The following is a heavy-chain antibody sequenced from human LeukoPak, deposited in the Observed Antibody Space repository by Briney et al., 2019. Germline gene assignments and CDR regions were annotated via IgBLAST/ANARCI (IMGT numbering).Heavy chain of an antibody. V-gene: IGHV3-64D*06. CDR2: ISNNGGTT. D-gene: IGHD3-10*01. J-gene: IGHJ4*02. CDR1: GFTFSTYT. CDR3: VKDPAKNYSGSGSYYNGGIDY. Sequence: PGGSLRLSCSASGFTFSTYTMHWVRQAPGNGLEYVSGISNNGGTTYYADSAKGRFTTSRDNSKDTLYLQMSSLRAEDTAVYYCVKDPAKNYSGSGSYYNGGIDYWGQGTLVTVSS.